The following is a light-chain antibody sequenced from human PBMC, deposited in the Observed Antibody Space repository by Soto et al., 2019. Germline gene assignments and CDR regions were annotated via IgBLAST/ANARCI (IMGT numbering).Light chain of an antibody. CDR2: AAS. CDR3: QQSYSTPRT. Sequence: DIQMTQSPSSLSASVGDRVTITCRASQSISGSVNWYQQKPGKVPKLLIYAASSLQSGVPSRFSGSGSGTDFTLTISSLQPEDFATYYCQQSYSTPRTFGQGTKVDIK. V-gene: IGKV1-39*01. J-gene: IGKJ1*01. CDR1: QSISGS.